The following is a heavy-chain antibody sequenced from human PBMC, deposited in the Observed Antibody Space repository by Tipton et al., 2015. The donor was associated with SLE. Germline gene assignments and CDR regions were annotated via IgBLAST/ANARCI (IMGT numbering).Heavy chain of an antibody. D-gene: IGHD6-13*01. Sequence: SLRLSCAASGFTFSSYGMHWVRQAPGKGLEWVAVISYDGSNKYYADSVKGRFTISRDNSKNTLYLQMNSLRAEDTAVYYCAKDSDSDSSSWLYYFDYWGQGTLVTVSS. J-gene: IGHJ4*02. V-gene: IGHV3-30*18. CDR3: AKDSDSDSSSWLYYFDY. CDR1: GFTFSSYG. CDR2: ISYDGSNK.